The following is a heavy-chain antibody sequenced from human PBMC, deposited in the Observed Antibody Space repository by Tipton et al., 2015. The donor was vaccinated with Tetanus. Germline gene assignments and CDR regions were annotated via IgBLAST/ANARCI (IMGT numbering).Heavy chain of an antibody. D-gene: IGHD3-3*01. V-gene: IGHV4-39*02. Sequence: LRLSCTVSGGSISSTSYYWAWIRQPPGKGLEWIGTMYNSGATYYNPSLKGRVTISGDTSKNLFSLTSVTASDTAVYYCARANNDFPKKGPFDSWGQGSLVIVSS. CDR1: GGSISSTSYY. J-gene: IGHJ4*02. CDR2: MYNSGAT. CDR3: ARANNDFPKKGPFDS.